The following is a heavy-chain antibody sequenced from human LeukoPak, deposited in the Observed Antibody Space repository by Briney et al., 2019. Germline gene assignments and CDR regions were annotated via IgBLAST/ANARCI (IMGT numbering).Heavy chain of an antibody. Sequence: PSETLSLTCTVSGGSISSYYWSWIRQPPGKGLEWIGYIYYSGSTNYNPSLKSRVTISVDTSKNQFSLKLSSVTAADTAVYNCARVCREGSSWYFCDYWGQGTLVTVSS. D-gene: IGHD6-13*01. CDR1: GGSISSYY. J-gene: IGHJ4*02. CDR2: IYYSGST. V-gene: IGHV4-59*01. CDR3: ARVCREGSSWYFCDY.